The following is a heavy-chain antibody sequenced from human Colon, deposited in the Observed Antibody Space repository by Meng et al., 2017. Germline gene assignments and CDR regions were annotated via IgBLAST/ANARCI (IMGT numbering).Heavy chain of an antibody. V-gene: IGHV4-4*02. CDR2: TYGSVNT. CDR1: GGSLTNSTW. D-gene: IGHD2-8*02. Sequence: QVHLQGSGPGLVKPSGTLSLTRAVSGGSLTNSTWWSWVRQPPGKGLEWIGQTYGSVNTAYNPSLKSRVTISVDKSKNQLSLTLSSVTAADTAVYYCAKNGAYCLEYWGQGILVTVSS. CDR3: AKNGAYCLEY. J-gene: IGHJ4*02.